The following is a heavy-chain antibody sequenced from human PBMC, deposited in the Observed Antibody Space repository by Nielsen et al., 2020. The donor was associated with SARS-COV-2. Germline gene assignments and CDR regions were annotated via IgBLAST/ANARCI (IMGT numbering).Heavy chain of an antibody. D-gene: IGHD3-3*01. CDR3: ASSDFDDAFDI. J-gene: IGHJ3*02. V-gene: IGHV3-53*01. CDR2: IYSGGST. CDR1: GFTVSSNY. Sequence: GVLKISCAASGFTVSSNYMSWVRQAPGKGLEWVSVIYSGGSTYYADSVKGRFTISRDNSKNTLYLQMNSLRAEDTAVYYCASSDFDDAFDIWGQGTMVTVSS.